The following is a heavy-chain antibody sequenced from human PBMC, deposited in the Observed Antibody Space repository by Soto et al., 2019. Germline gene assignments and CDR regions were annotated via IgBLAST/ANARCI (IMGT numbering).Heavy chain of an antibody. J-gene: IGHJ6*02. Sequence: GASVKVSCKASGGTFSSSAISWVRQAPGQGLEWMGGIIPIFGTANYAQKFQGRVTITADKSTSTAYMELSSLRSEDTAVYYCARAASGITMVRGPIDYYYGMDVWGQGTTVTVSS. CDR3: ARAASGITMVRGPIDYYYGMDV. CDR1: GGTFSSSA. CDR2: IIPIFGTA. V-gene: IGHV1-69*06. D-gene: IGHD3-10*01.